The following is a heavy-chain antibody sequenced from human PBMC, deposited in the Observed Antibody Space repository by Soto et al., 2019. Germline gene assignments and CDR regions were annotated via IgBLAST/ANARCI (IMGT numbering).Heavy chain of an antibody. D-gene: IGHD3-10*01. Sequence: QITLKESGPTLVKPTQTLTLTCTFSGFSLSTSGVGVGWIRQPPGKALEWLALIYWDDDKRYSPSLKSRLTITKDTSKNQVVLTMTNMDPVDTATYYCAHTSPLLWFGELLSNWFDPWGQGTLVTVSS. J-gene: IGHJ5*02. CDR1: GFSLSTSGVG. CDR3: AHTSPLLWFGELLSNWFDP. V-gene: IGHV2-5*02. CDR2: IYWDDDK.